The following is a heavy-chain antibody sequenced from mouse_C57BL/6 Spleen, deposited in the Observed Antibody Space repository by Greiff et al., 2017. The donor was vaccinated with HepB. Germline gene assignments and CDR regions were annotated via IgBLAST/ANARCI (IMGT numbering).Heavy chain of an antibody. D-gene: IGHD1-1*01. Sequence: VQLKQSGAELVRPGASVTLSCKASGYTFTDYEMHWVKQTPVHGLEWIGAIDPETGGTAYNQKFKGKAILTADKSSSTAYMELRSLTSEDSAVYYCTRSAATVVVPFDDWGQGTTLTVSS. V-gene: IGHV1-15*01. CDR3: TRSAATVVVPFDD. CDR1: GYTFTDYE. CDR2: IDPETGGT. J-gene: IGHJ2*01.